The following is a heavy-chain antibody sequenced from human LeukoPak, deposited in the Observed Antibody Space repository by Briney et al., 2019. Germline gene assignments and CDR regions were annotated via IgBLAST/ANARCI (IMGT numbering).Heavy chain of an antibody. V-gene: IGHV3-7*04. Sequence: PGGSLRLSCAASGFTFSSYWMSWVRQAPGKGLEWVANIEKDGSEKYYVDSVKGRFTISRDNAKKSLYLQMNSLGAEDTAVYYCARVLHKRNYDSGVYYGYWGQGTLVTVSS. CDR2: IEKDGSEK. J-gene: IGHJ4*02. CDR1: GFTFSSYW. CDR3: ARVLHKRNYDSGVYYGY. D-gene: IGHD3-22*01.